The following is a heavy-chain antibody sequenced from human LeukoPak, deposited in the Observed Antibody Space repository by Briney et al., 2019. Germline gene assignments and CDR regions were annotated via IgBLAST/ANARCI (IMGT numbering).Heavy chain of an antibody. CDR3: ARGCKVRGGVSQTLDY. D-gene: IGHD3-10*01. Sequence: SETLSLTCTVPGGSISSYYWRWIRQPAGKGLEWIGRFYTIGSTNYNPSLKSRVTMSVDKSKNQFSLKLSPVTARDTAVESGARGCKVRGGVSQTLDYWGQGILVTVSS. CDR1: GGSISSYY. CDR2: FYTIGST. J-gene: IGHJ4*02. V-gene: IGHV4-4*07.